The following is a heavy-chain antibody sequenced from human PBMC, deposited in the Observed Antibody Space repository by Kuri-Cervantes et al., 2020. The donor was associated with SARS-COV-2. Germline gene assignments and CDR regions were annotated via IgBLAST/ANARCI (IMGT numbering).Heavy chain of an antibody. CDR1: GYTFTSYD. Sequence: ASVKVSCKASGYTFTSYDINWVRQATGQGLEWMGWMNPNSGNTGYAQKFQGRVTMTEDTSTDTAYMELSSLRSEDTAVYYCATNIAARPDYYGMDVWGQGNTV. V-gene: IGHV1-8*01. CDR3: ATNIAARPDYYGMDV. CDR2: MNPNSGNT. J-gene: IGHJ6*01. D-gene: IGHD6-6*01.